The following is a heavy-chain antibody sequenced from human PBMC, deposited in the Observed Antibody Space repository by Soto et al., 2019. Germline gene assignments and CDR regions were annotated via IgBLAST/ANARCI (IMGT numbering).Heavy chain of an antibody. J-gene: IGHJ6*02. CDR1: GGSISGYY. CDR3: SRVGCSNSKCYTRAMDV. Sequence: PSETLSLTCTVSGGSISGYYWSWVRQPAGKGLEWVGRIYSDGTTNYSPSLKSRVTMSLDTSKDQFSLHLNSVTAADTAVYYCSRVGCSNSKCYTRAMDVWGQGKTVTVS. V-gene: IGHV4-4*07. D-gene: IGHD2-2*01. CDR2: IYSDGTT.